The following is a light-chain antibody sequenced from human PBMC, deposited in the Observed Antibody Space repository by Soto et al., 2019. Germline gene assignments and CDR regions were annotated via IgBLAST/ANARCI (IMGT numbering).Light chain of an antibody. J-gene: IGLJ2*01. CDR2: EVS. Sequence: QSVLTQPASVSGSPGQSITISCTGTSGDVGGHKYVSWYQQHPDKAPKVLIFEVSNRPSGISNRFSGSKSGTSASLAITGLQAEDEADYHCQSYDSSVSGVVFGGGTKLTVL. CDR3: QSYDSSVSGVV. V-gene: IGLV2-14*01. CDR1: SGDVGGHKY.